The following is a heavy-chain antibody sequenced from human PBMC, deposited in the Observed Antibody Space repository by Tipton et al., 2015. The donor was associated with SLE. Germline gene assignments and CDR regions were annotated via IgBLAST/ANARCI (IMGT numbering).Heavy chain of an antibody. CDR3: AKDIGLGHYGMDV. CDR1: GFAFNTYT. D-gene: IGHD7-27*01. J-gene: IGHJ6*02. V-gene: IGHV3-9*01. CDR2: ISWDSKSI. Sequence: SLRLSCAASGFAFNTYTMNWVRQAPGKGLEWVSGISWDSKSINYADSVKGRFTISRDNAKNSLYLQMNSLRAEDTALYYCAKDIGLGHYGMDVWGQGTTVTVSS.